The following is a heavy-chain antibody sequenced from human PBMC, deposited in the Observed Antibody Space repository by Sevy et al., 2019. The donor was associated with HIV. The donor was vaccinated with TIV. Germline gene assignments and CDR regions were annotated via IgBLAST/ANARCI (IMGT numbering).Heavy chain of an antibody. CDR2: ISYDGSNK. V-gene: IGHV3-30*03. D-gene: IGHD6-6*01. Sequence: GGSLRLSCAASGFTFSSYGMHWVRQAPGKGLEWVAVISYDGSNKYYADSVKGRFTISRDNSKNTLYLQMNSLRGEDTAVYYCFVRIRDSSEIDYWGQGTLVTVS. J-gene: IGHJ4*02. CDR1: GFTFSSYG. CDR3: FVRIRDSSEIDY.